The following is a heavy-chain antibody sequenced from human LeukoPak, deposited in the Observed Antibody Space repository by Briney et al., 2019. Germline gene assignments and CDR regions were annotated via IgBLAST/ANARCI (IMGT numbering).Heavy chain of an antibody. J-gene: IGHJ3*02. V-gene: IGHV3-30-3*01. CDR3: ARFPEGVYDSTPDAFDI. Sequence: GGSLRLSCAASGFTFSSYAMSWVRQAPGKGLEWVAVISYDGSNKYYADSVKGRFTISRDNSKNTLYLQMNSLRAEDTAVYYCARFPEGVYDSTPDAFDIWGQGTMVTVSS. CDR2: ISYDGSNK. D-gene: IGHD3-22*01. CDR1: GFTFSSYA.